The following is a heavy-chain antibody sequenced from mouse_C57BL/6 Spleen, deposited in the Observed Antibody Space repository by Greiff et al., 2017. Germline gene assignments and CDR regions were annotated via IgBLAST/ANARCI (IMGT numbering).Heavy chain of an antibody. J-gene: IGHJ2*01. V-gene: IGHV5-6*01. CDR3: ARHDGYYFDY. CDR1: GFTFSSYG. CDR2: ISSGGSYT. Sequence: EVQRVESGGDLVKPGGSLKLSCAASGFTFSSYGMSWVRQTPDKRLEWVATISSGGSYTYYPDSVKWRFTISRDNAKNTLYLQMSSLKSEETAMYYCARHDGYYFDYWGQGTTLTVSS. D-gene: IGHD2-3*01.